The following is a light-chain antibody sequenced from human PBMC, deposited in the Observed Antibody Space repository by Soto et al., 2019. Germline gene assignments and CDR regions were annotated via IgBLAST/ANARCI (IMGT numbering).Light chain of an antibody. CDR1: NSNIGTGYG. Sequence: QSVLTQPPSVTGAPGQRVTISCTGSNSNIGTGYGVHWYQQFPETAPKLLIYGNTNRPSGVPDRFSGSRSGTSASLAISGLQSDDEAVYFCSTWDDSLNGWVFGGGTKVTVL. CDR2: GNT. J-gene: IGLJ3*02. CDR3: STWDDSLNGWV. V-gene: IGLV1-40*01.